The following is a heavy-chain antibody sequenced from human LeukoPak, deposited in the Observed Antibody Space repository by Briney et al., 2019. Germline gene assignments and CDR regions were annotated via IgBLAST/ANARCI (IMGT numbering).Heavy chain of an antibody. CDR1: GFTFSSYG. J-gene: IGHJ3*01. CDR2: IKQDGSEK. D-gene: IGHD2-15*01. Sequence: GGSLRLSCAASGFTFSSYGMHWVRQAPGKGLEWVANIKQDGSEKYYVDSVKGRFTISRDNAKNSLYLQMNSLRAEDTAVYYCARESYGDGGSSWGQGTMVTVSS. V-gene: IGHV3-7*03. CDR3: ARESYGDGGSS.